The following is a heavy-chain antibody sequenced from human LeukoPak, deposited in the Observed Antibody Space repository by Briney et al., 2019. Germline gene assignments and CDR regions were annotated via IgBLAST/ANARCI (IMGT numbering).Heavy chain of an antibody. V-gene: IGHV4-59*01. D-gene: IGHD3-10*01. J-gene: IGHJ4*02. CDR1: GGSFSSYY. Sequence: PSETLSLTCTVYGGSFSSYYWSWIRQPPGKGLEWIGYIYYSGSTNYNPSLKSRVTISVDTSKNQFSLKLSSVTAADTAVYYCARGGLLWFGELLPHFDYWGQGTLVTVSS. CDR2: IYYSGST. CDR3: ARGGLLWFGELLPHFDY.